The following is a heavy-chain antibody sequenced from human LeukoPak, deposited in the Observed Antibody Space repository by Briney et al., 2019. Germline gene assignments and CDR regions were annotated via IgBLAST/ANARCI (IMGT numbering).Heavy chain of an antibody. V-gene: IGHV3-30*02. CDR1: GFTFSSYG. CDR3: ARVHCSGGSCYIDY. Sequence: QPGGSLRLSCEASGFTFSSYGMHWVRQAPGKGLEWVTFIKYDGGNKYYADSVKGRFTISRDNAKNSLYLQMNSLRAEDTAVYYCARVHCSGGSCYIDYWGQGTLVTVSS. J-gene: IGHJ4*02. CDR2: IKYDGGNK. D-gene: IGHD2-15*01.